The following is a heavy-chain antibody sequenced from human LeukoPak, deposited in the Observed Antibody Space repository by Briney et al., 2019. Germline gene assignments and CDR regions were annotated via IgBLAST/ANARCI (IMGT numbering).Heavy chain of an antibody. CDR3: ARALTDHDFWSGLYNWFDP. V-gene: IGHV4-59*01. Sequence: SETLSLTCTVSGGSISSYYWSWIRQPPGKGLEWIGYIYYSGNTNYNPSLKSRVTISVDTSKNQFSLKLSSVTAADTAVYYCARALTDHDFWSGLYNWFDPWGQGTLVTVSS. CDR1: GGSISSYY. J-gene: IGHJ5*02. D-gene: IGHD3-3*01. CDR2: IYYSGNT.